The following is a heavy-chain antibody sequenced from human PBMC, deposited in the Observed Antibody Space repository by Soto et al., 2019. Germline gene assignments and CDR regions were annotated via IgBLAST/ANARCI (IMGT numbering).Heavy chain of an antibody. D-gene: IGHD6-13*01. CDR3: ARGGRSAEAGTGYFDL. CDR1: GGTFSSYA. Sequence: QVQLVQSGAEVKQPGSSVKVSCKASGGTFSSYAISWVRQAPGQGLEWMGGIIPIFGTANYTQKFQGRVTITEDEYTSTAYMELSSLVSADTAVYYCARGGRSAEAGTGYFDLWGRGTLVTVSS. CDR2: IIPIFGTA. J-gene: IGHJ2*01. V-gene: IGHV1-69*01.